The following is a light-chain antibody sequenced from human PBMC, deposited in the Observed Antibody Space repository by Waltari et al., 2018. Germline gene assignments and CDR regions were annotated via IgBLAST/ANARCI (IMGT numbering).Light chain of an antibody. CDR1: QDTRNY. CDR2: DAS. Sequence: DIQMTQSPSSLSASVGDRVTITCQGSQDTRNYLNWYQQKPGKAPKLLIYDASSFETGVPSRFSGNGSGTDFTFTISSLQPEDIATYYCQQYDNLVFTFGPGTKVDIK. CDR3: QQYDNLVFT. J-gene: IGKJ3*01. V-gene: IGKV1-33*01.